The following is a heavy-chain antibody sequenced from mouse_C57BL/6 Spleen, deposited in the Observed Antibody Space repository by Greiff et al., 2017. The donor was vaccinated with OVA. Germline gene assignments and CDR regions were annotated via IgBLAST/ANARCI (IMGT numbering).Heavy chain of an antibody. CDR3: ECNSYDGYHWYFDV. Sequence: VKLMESGAELVRPGASVKMSCKASGYTFTSYTMHWVKQRPGQGLEWIGYINPSSGYTKYNQKFKDKATLTADKSSSTAYMQLGSLTSEDSAVYYCECNSYDGYHWYFDVWGTGTTVTVSS. CDR2: INPSSGYT. V-gene: IGHV1-4*01. J-gene: IGHJ1*03. CDR1: GYTFTSYT. D-gene: IGHD2-3*01.